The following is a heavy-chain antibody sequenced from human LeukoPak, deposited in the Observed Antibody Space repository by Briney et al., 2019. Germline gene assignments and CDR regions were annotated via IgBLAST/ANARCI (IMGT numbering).Heavy chain of an antibody. D-gene: IGHD1-26*01. Sequence: SETLSLTCTASGGSISSYYWSWIRQPPGKGLEWIGYIYYSGSTNYNPSLKSRVTISVDTSKNQFSLKLSSVTAADTAVYYCARVDSGSYYSRGDNWFDPWGQGTLVTVSS. CDR3: ARVDSGSYYSRGDNWFDP. CDR1: GGSISSYY. CDR2: IYYSGST. J-gene: IGHJ5*02. V-gene: IGHV4-59*01.